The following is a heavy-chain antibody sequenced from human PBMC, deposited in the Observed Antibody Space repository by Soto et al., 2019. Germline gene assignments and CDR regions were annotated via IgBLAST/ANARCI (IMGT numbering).Heavy chain of an antibody. CDR2: ISYDGSNK. V-gene: IGHV3-30*18. J-gene: IGHJ4*02. D-gene: IGHD1-1*01. CDR3: AKGLQRTLYYFDY. Sequence: GGSLRLSCAASGFTFSSYGMQWVRQAPGKGLEWVAVISYDGSNKYYADSVKGRFTISRDNSKNTLYLQMNSLRAEDTAVYYCAKGLQRTLYYFDYWGQGTLVTVSS. CDR1: GFTFSSYG.